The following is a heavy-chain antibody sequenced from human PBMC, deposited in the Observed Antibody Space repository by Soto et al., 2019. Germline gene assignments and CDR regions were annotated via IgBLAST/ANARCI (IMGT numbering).Heavy chain of an antibody. CDR1: GYSISSGYY. CDR2: IYHSGGT. Sequence: SETLSLTCAVSGYSISSGYYWGWIRQSPGKGLEWIGSIYHSGGTYYNPSPKSRLTVSVDTSKNQFSLKLSSVTAADTAVYYCARDYSSGWLYWGQGTLVTVSS. D-gene: IGHD6-19*01. J-gene: IGHJ4*02. CDR3: ARDYSSGWLY. V-gene: IGHV4-38-2*02.